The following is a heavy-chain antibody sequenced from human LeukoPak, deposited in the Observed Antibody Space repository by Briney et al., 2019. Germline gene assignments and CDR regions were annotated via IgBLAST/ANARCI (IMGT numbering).Heavy chain of an antibody. Sequence: ASVKVSCKASGYTFTSYYMHWVRQAPGQGLEWMGIINPSSGSTSYAQKFQGRVTMTRDTSTSTVYMELSSLGSEDTAVYYCARDRPSGVVVVPSDGMDVWGQGTTVTVSS. J-gene: IGHJ6*02. CDR2: INPSSGST. D-gene: IGHD2-2*01. CDR3: ARDRPSGVVVVPSDGMDV. CDR1: GYTFTSYY. V-gene: IGHV1-46*01.